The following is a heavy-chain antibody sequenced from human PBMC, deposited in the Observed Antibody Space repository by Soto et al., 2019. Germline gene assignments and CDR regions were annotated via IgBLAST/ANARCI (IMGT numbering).Heavy chain of an antibody. CDR2: IYHTGIA. D-gene: IGHD3-16*01. CDR1: GDSITNNHW. V-gene: IGHV4-4*02. J-gene: IGHJ6*02. Sequence: QMQLRESGPGLVKPSGTLSLTCTVYGDSITNNHWWSWVRQPPGKGPGLIGEIYHTGIATSNPSLESRVAFSVDKSKNQFSLSLTSVPAAHTAVYYCVSKLGPYYYGLDVWGQGTTVTVSS. CDR3: VSKLGPYYYGLDV.